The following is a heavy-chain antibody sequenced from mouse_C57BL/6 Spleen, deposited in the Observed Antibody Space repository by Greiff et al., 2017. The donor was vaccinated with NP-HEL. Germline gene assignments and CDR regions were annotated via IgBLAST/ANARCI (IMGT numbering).Heavy chain of an antibody. Sequence: EVQLQQSGTVLARPGASVKMSCKTSGYTFTSYWMHWVKQRPGQGLEWIGAIYPGNSDTSYNQKFKGKAKLTAVTSASTAYMELSSLTNEDSAVYYCTKIFITTVVEDYWGQGTTLTVSS. V-gene: IGHV1-5*01. CDR2: IYPGNSDT. D-gene: IGHD1-1*01. CDR1: GYTFTSYW. J-gene: IGHJ2*01. CDR3: TKIFITTVVEDY.